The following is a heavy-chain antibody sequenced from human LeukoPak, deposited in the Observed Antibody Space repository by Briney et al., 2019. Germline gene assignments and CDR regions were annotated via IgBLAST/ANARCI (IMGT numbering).Heavy chain of an antibody. D-gene: IGHD3-22*01. CDR3: ARDTYYYDSSGYSNFDY. Sequence: SETLSLTCTVSGYSISSGYYWGWIRQPPGKGLEWIGSIYHSGRTFYNPSLKSRVTISVDTSKNQFSLKLTSVTAADTAVYYCARDTYYYDSSGYSNFDYWGQGTLVTVSS. V-gene: IGHV4-38-2*02. J-gene: IGHJ4*02. CDR1: GYSISSGYY. CDR2: IYHSGRT.